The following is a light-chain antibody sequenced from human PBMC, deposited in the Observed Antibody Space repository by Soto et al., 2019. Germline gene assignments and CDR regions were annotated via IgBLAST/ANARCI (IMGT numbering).Light chain of an antibody. Sequence: EVVMTQSPATLSVSPGERATLSCRASQSVSTNLAWYQQKPGQAPRILIHGASTRATGIPARFSGSGSGTEFTLTISSLQSEDFAVYFCQQYNNWPPYTFGQGTKLEIK. CDR2: GAS. CDR1: QSVSTN. J-gene: IGKJ2*01. CDR3: QQYNNWPPYT. V-gene: IGKV3-15*01.